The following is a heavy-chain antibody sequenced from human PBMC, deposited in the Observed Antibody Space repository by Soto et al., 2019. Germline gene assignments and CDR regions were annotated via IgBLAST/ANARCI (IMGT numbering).Heavy chain of an antibody. V-gene: IGHV3-74*01. D-gene: IGHD3-22*01. CDR2: LNSDGSSI. J-gene: IGHJ6*02. CDR1: GFSFSSYW. Sequence: GGSLRLSCAASGFSFSSYWMHWVRQAPGKGLVWVSRLNSDGSSISYADSVKGRFTISRDNAKNTLFLQMNSLRAEDTAVYYCARDHYDVYGMDVWGQGTTVTVSS. CDR3: ARDHYDVYGMDV.